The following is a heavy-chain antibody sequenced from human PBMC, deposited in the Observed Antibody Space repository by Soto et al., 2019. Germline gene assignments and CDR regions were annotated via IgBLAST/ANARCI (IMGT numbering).Heavy chain of an antibody. V-gene: IGHV1-69*02. CDR3: ARGLYSSSWYGDDAFEI. Sequence: QVQLVQSGAEVKKPGSSVKVSCKASGGTFSSYIINWIRQAPGQGLEWMGRVIPSLGVLNYTQKFQGRVTLSADIFTNTAYMELSSLRSEDTAVFYCARGLYSSSWYGDDAFEIWGQGTRVTVSS. J-gene: IGHJ3*02. D-gene: IGHD6-13*01. CDR2: VIPSLGVL. CDR1: GGTFSSYI.